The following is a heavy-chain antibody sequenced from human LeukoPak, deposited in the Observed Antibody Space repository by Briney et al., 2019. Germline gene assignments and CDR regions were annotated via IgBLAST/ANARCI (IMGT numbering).Heavy chain of an antibody. CDR3: ARLYSGSYIY. J-gene: IGHJ4*02. Sequence: PSETLSLTCTVSGGSFSTYYWGWIRQAPGKGLEWIGSIYYSGNTYYNSSLKSRVTISLDTSKNQFSLNLFSVTAADTAVYYCARLYSGSYIYWGQGTLVTVSS. CDR1: GGSFSTYY. V-gene: IGHV4-39*07. D-gene: IGHD1-26*01. CDR2: IYYSGNT.